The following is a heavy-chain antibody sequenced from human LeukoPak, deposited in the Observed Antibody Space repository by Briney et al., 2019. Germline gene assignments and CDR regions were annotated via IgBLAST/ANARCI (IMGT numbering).Heavy chain of an antibody. CDR1: VFIFSRYA. CDR2: ITGSGGTT. J-gene: IGHJ4*02. V-gene: IGHV3-23*01. Sequence: PGGCLRLSCAASVFIFSRYAMSGVRQAPGRGLEGVSAITGSGGTTNYADSVKGRFTISRDHSKTTLYLQMNGLRAEDTAVYYCASPLLWGSYRTDYWGQGTLVTVSS. CDR3: ASPLLWGSYRTDY. D-gene: IGHD3-16*02.